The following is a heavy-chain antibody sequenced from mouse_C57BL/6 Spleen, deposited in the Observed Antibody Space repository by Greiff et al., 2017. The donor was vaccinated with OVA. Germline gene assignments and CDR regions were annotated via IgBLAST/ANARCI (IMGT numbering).Heavy chain of an antibody. Sequence: EVHLVESGGGLVKPGGSLKLSCAASGFTFSDYGMHWVRQAPEKGLEWVAYISSGSSTIYYADTVKGRFTISRDNAKNTLFLQMTSLRSEDTAMYYCARHRSGYLPFAYWGQGTLVTVSA. J-gene: IGHJ3*01. V-gene: IGHV5-17*01. CDR2: ISSGSSTI. D-gene: IGHD3-2*02. CDR1: GFTFSDYG. CDR3: ARHRSGYLPFAY.